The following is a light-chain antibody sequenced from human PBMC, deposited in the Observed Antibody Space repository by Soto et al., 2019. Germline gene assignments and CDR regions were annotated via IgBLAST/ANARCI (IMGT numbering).Light chain of an antibody. J-gene: IGKJ3*01. CDR2: AAS. CDR1: QDISIY. CDR3: QEYNSTPRT. Sequence: DIQMTQSPSSLSASVGDRVTITCRASQDISIYLAWYQQRPGKVPKLLIYAASTLQSGVSSRFSGSGSGTDLTLTISSLQPEDVATYYCQEYNSTPRTFGPGTNVDLE. V-gene: IGKV1-27*01.